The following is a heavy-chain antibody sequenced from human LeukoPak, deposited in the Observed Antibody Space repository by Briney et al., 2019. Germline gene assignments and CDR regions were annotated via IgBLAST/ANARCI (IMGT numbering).Heavy chain of an antibody. CDR3: ARAPLYYYGSGSPDY. CDR2: INPNSGGT. J-gene: IGHJ4*02. D-gene: IGHD3-10*01. CDR1: GYTFTSYV. Sequence: ASVKVSCKASGYTFTSYVISWVRQAPGQGLEWMGWINPNSGGTNYAQKFQGRVTMARDTSISPAYMELSRLRSDDTAVYYRARAPLYYYGSGSPDYWGQGTLVPVSS. V-gene: IGHV1-2*02.